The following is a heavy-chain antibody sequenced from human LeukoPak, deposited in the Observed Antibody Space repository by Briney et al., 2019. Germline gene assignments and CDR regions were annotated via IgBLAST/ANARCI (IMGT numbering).Heavy chain of an antibody. CDR3: TTVAGGPDY. V-gene: IGHV3-73*01. Sequence: WGSLRLSCAASGFTFSGSAMHWVRQASGKGLEWVGRIRSKANSYATAYAASVKGRFTISRDDSKNTAYLQMNSLKTEDTAVYYCTTVAGGPDYWGQGTLVTVCS. CDR1: GFTFSGSA. J-gene: IGHJ4*02. CDR2: IRSKANSYAT. D-gene: IGHD6-19*01.